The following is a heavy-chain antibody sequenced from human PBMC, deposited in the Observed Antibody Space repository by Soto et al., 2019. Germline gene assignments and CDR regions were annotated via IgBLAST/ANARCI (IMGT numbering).Heavy chain of an antibody. CDR1: GDSISSGAYY. CDR3: ARGGSLVRGARYGMDV. J-gene: IGHJ6*02. Sequence: QVQLQESDPGLVKPSQTLSLTCTVSGDSISSGAYYWSWIRQSPGKGLEWIGYIYYSGSTSNNPSLKSRVTLSVDTSKDQFSLKLTSVTAADTAVYYCARGGSLVRGARYGMDVWGRGTTVTVSS. CDR2: IYYSGST. V-gene: IGHV4-30-4*01. D-gene: IGHD3-10*01.